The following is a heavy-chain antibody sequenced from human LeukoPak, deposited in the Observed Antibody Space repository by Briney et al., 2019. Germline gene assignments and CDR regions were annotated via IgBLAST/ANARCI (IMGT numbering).Heavy chain of an antibody. J-gene: IGHJ4*02. CDR3: AKAPGGHLDS. CDR1: GGTFSSYA. Sequence: GASVKVSCKASGGTFSSYAISWVRQAPGQGLEWMGGIIPIFGTANYAQKFQGRVTITADKSTSTAYMELSSLRSEDTAMYYCAKAPGGHLDSWGQGTLVTVSS. V-gene: IGHV1-69*06. D-gene: IGHD3-16*01. CDR2: IIPIFGTA.